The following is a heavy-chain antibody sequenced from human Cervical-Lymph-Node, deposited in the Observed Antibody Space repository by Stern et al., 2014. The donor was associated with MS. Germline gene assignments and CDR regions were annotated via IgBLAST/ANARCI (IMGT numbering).Heavy chain of an antibody. D-gene: IGHD3-22*01. CDR1: GYTFSSYG. J-gene: IGHJ4*02. CDR2: VSAYNGNR. CDR3: ARDAPDSSAWLDY. Sequence: QVQLVQSGPEVKKPGASVKVSCKASGYTFSSYGITWVRQAPGQGLEWMGGVSAYNGNRNSAPKFQGRVTVTTDTFTDTAYMELRSLRSDDTAVYYCARDAPDSSAWLDYWGQGTLVTVSS. V-gene: IGHV1-18*01.